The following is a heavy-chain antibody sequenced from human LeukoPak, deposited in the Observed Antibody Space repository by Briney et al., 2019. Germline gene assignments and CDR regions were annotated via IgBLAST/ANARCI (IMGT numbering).Heavy chain of an antibody. D-gene: IGHD7-27*01. Sequence: PSETLSLTCTVSGYSISSGYYWGWIRQPPGKGLEWIGSIYHSGSTYYNPSLKSRVTISVDTSKNQFSLKLSSVTAADTAVYYCAREVVSGTGASYYFDYWGQGTLVTVSS. CDR1: GYSISSGYY. CDR2: IYHSGST. CDR3: AREVVSGTGASYYFDY. V-gene: IGHV4-38-2*02. J-gene: IGHJ4*02.